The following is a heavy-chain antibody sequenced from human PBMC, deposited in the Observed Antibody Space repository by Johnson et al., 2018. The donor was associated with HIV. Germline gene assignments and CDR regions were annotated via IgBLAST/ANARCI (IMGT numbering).Heavy chain of an antibody. CDR3: AKVLSPRPWGDDAFDI. J-gene: IGHJ3*02. V-gene: IGHV3-33*06. Sequence: QVQLVESGGGVVQPGRSLRLSCAASGFTFSTSGMHWVRQAPGKGLEWVAVIWYDGSKKYYVESVQGRFTISRDNSKNTLYLQMNSLRAEDTAVYYCAKVLSPRPWGDDAFDIWGPGTMVTVSS. CDR1: GFTFSTSG. CDR2: IWYDGSKK. D-gene: IGHD7-27*01.